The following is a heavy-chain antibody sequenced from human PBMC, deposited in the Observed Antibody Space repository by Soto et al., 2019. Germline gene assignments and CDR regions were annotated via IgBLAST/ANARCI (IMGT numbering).Heavy chain of an antibody. CDR3: VRGPYNSNGVRQNLGFFGP. CDR2: IWSDGNDK. J-gene: IGHJ5*02. V-gene: IGHV3-33*08. D-gene: IGHD2-8*01. Sequence: GGSLRLSFAASGFPFSRYGMHWVRQAPGKWLEWVAIIWSDGNDKYYADSVKGRFAISRDNSKNTLSLQMNSLRAEDTAVYYCVRGPYNSNGVRQNLGFFGPWGQGTLVTVPS. CDR1: GFPFSRYG.